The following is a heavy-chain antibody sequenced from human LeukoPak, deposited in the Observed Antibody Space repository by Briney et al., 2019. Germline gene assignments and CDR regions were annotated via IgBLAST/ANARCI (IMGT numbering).Heavy chain of an antibody. D-gene: IGHD3-3*01. Sequence: PGTSLRLSCAASGFTFSSYVMHWVRQAPGKGLEWVAVISYDGSNKYYADSVKGRFTISRDNSKNTLYLQMNSLRAEDTAVYYCARVAIFGVVISLRYGMDVWGQGTTVTVSS. V-gene: IGHV3-30-3*01. CDR2: ISYDGSNK. CDR3: ARVAIFGVVISLRYGMDV. CDR1: GFTFSSYV. J-gene: IGHJ6*02.